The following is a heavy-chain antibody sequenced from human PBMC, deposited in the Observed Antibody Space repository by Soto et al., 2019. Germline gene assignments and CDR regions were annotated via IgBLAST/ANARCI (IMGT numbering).Heavy chain of an antibody. V-gene: IGHV3-48*01. CDR1: GFTFSSYS. D-gene: IGHD3-10*01. CDR2: ISSSSSTI. Sequence: GGSLRLSCAASGFTFSSYSMNWVRQAPGKGLEWVSYISSSSSTIYYADSVKGRFTISRDNAKNSLYLQRNSLRAEDTAVYYCARDLRFGYYGSGSLDYWGQGTLVTVSS. J-gene: IGHJ4*02. CDR3: ARDLRFGYYGSGSLDY.